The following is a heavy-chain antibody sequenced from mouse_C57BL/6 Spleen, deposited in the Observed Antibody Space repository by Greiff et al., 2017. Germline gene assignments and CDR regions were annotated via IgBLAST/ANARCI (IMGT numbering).Heavy chain of an antibody. V-gene: IGHV1-82*01. CDR3: ASSSGLTYYFDY. Sequence: VQLVESGPELVKPGASVKISCKASGYAFSSSWMNWVKQRPGKGLEWIGRIYPGDGDTNYNGKFKGKATLTADKSSSTAYMQLSSLTSEDSAVYFCASSSGLTYYFDYWGQGTTLTVSS. D-gene: IGHD1-3*01. CDR2: IYPGDGDT. CDR1: GYAFSSSW. J-gene: IGHJ2*01.